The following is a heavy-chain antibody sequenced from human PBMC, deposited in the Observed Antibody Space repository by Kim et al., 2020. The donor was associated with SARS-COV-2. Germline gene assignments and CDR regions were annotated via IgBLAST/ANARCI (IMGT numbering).Heavy chain of an antibody. D-gene: IGHD4-17*01. CDR2: IYHSGST. CDR1: GGSISSSNW. J-gene: IGHJ3*02. Sequence: SETLSLTCAVSGGSISSSNWWSWVRQPPGKGLEWIGEIYHSGSTNYNPSLKSRVTISVDKSKNQFSLKLSSVTAADTAVYYCATMHYGGNSRAAFDIWGQGTMVTVSS. CDR3: ATMHYGGNSRAAFDI. V-gene: IGHV4-4*02.